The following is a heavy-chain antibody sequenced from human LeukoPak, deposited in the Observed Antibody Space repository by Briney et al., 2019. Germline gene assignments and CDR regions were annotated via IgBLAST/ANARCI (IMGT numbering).Heavy chain of an antibody. V-gene: IGHV3-11*01. D-gene: IGHD1-26*01. J-gene: IGHJ4*02. CDR1: GFTFSDYY. CDR3: ARLRGSHDDLDY. Sequence: GGSLRLSCAASGFTFSDYYMSWIRQAPGKGLEWVSYISGSGSTIYYADSVKGRFTISRDNAKKSLYLQMNSLRAEDTAVYYCARLRGSHDDLDYWGQGTLVTVSS. CDR2: ISGSGSTI.